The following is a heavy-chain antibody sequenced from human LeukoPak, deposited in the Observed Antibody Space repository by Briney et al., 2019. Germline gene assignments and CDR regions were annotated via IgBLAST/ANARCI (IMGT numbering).Heavy chain of an antibody. Sequence: GGSLRLSCAASGFKFSIYVMSWVRQAPGKGLEWVSLIRTDGTAYYPDSVKGRFSVFRDNSRNTLYPQINSLRADDTATYYCAKGGWVSPFEYWGQGSLVTVSP. V-gene: IGHV3-23*01. J-gene: IGHJ4*02. CDR1: GFKFSIYV. CDR2: IRTDGTA. CDR3: AKGGWVSPFEY. D-gene: IGHD6-19*01.